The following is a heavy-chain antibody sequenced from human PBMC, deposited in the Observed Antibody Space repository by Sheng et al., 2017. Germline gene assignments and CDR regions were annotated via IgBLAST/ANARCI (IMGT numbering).Heavy chain of an antibody. V-gene: IGHV1-18*01. CDR3: ARDVRYAFDT. Sequence: QVYLVQSGAEVKKPGASVKVSCKASGYTFTSQGISWVRQAPGQGLEWMGWISTYKGNTNYAQKLLDRVTMTTDTSTSTAYMELRSLRSDDTAMYYCARDVRYAFDTWGQGTRVTVSA. CDR2: ISTYKGNT. D-gene: IGHD3-16*01. J-gene: IGHJ3*02. CDR1: GYTFTSQG.